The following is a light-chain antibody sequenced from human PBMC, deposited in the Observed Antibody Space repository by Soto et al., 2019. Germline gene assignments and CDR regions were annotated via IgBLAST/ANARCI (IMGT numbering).Light chain of an antibody. CDR2: EAS. V-gene: IGLV2-14*01. CDR1: SSDVGYYNY. J-gene: IGLJ1*01. CDR3: SSYTASSTYV. Sequence: QSALTQPASVSGSPGQSITISCTGTSSDVGYYNYVSWFQEHPGKAPKLMIYEASNRPSGVANRFSGSKSGNTASLTISGLQAEDEADYYCSSYTASSTYVFGTGTKVTVL.